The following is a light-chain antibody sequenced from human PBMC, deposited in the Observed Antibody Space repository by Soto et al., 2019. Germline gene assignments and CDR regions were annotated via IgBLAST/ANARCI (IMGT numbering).Light chain of an antibody. CDR1: QSVSSGY. Sequence: EIVLTQSPGTLSLSPGERATLSCRASQSVSSGYLAWYQQKPGQPPRVLIYETSSRATGIPDRFSGSGSGTDFTLTISSLEPEGFAVYYCQQYGSSPPVTFGPGTRVDIK. CDR2: ETS. V-gene: IGKV3-20*01. CDR3: QQYGSSPPVT. J-gene: IGKJ3*01.